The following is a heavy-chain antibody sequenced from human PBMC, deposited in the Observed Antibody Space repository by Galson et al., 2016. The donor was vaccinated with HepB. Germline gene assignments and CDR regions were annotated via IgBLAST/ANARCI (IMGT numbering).Heavy chain of an antibody. D-gene: IGHD3-16*01. CDR3: VGGDDRDV. V-gene: IGHV3-11*04. CDR1: GFTFSVYT. J-gene: IGHJ6*02. Sequence: SLRLSCAASGFTFSVYTMSWIRQAPGRGLEYVSSISSNSDTTHYADSVKGRFTIFRDNARNSVFLQVNSLRAEDTALYYCVGGDDRDVWGQGTTVTVSS. CDR2: ISSNSDTT.